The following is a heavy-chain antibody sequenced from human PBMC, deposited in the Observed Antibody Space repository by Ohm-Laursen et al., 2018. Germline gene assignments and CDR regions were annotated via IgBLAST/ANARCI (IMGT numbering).Heavy chain of an antibody. Sequence: SLRLSCAASGFTFDSYDMHWVRQAPGKGLEWVAVISYDGSNKYYADSVKGRFTISRDNSKNTLYVQMNSLRAEDTAVYYCAKDISEYSSPDYWGQGTLVTVSS. J-gene: IGHJ4*02. CDR1: GFTFDSYD. CDR2: ISYDGSNK. V-gene: IGHV3-30*18. D-gene: IGHD6-19*01. CDR3: AKDISEYSSPDY.